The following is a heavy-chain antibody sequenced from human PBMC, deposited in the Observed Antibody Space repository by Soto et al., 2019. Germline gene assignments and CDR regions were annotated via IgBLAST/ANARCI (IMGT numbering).Heavy chain of an antibody. CDR1: GYTFNTYY. J-gene: IGHJ4*02. CDR2: IHPSGGGT. V-gene: IGHV1-46*02. Sequence: QVQLVQSGAEVRKPGASVKVSCKPSGYTFNTYYLHWLRQAPGQALEWMGVIHPSGGGTTYAQKLLGRVTVTRDTSTASVFMALSRLRSEDTAVYYCARGGHIAVVTASFDYWRQGTLVTVSS. CDR3: ARGGHIAVVTASFDY. D-gene: IGHD2-21*02.